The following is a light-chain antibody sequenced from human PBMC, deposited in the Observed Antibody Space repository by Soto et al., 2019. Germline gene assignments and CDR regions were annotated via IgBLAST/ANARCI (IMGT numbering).Light chain of an antibody. Sequence: QSALTQPPSASGSPGQSVTISCTGTNTDIGGHKYVSWYQHHPGKAPKLLIYEVSERPSGVPDRFSGSKSGNAASLTVSGLQADDEAMYYCSSYTGTNNFVLFGGGTKLT. V-gene: IGLV2-8*01. CDR1: NTDIGGHKY. CDR2: EVS. J-gene: IGLJ2*01. CDR3: SSYTGTNNFVL.